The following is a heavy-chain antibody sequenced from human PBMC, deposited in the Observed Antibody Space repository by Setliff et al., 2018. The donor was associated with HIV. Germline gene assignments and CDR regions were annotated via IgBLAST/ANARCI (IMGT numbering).Heavy chain of an antibody. CDR3: ARENGWLFGWFDP. CDR2: I. D-gene: IGHD3-22*01. Sequence: SETLSLTCAVYGGSFSDYYWTWIRQPPGKALEWVGYIYYSGRTSHSGSTYYNPSVASRITISGDTSKNQFSLKLTSVTAADTAIYYCARENGWLFGWFDPWGQGTTVTVSS. J-gene: IGHJ5*01. V-gene: IGHV4-34*09. CDR1: GGSFSDYY.